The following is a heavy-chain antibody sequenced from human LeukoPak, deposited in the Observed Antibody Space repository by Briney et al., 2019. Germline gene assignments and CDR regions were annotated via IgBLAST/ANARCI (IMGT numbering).Heavy chain of an antibody. J-gene: IGHJ4*02. D-gene: IGHD6-13*01. CDR1: GYTFTGAY. V-gene: IGHV1-2*02. CDR3: ARQGEAASFDY. Sequence: GASVTVSCKASGYTFTGAYIHWVRQAPGQGPEWMGWINSYSGGTNYAQKFQGRVTLTRDTSLGTAYMELSRLRSDDTAVYYCARQGEAASFDYWGQGTLVTVSS. CDR2: INSYSGGT.